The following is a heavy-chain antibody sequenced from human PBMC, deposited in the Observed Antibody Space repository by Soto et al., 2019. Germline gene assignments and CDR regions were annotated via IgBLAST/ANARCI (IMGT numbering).Heavy chain of an antibody. D-gene: IGHD3-22*01. Sequence: GGSLRLSCVASGFTFSSYSMNWVRQAPGKGLEWVSSISSTSSYIYYADSLKGRFTISRDNAKDSLYLQMNSLRAEDTAVYYCARATAIGNWFDPWGQGTQVTVYS. V-gene: IGHV3-21*01. J-gene: IGHJ5*02. CDR3: ARATAIGNWFDP. CDR2: ISSTSSYI. CDR1: GFTFSSYS.